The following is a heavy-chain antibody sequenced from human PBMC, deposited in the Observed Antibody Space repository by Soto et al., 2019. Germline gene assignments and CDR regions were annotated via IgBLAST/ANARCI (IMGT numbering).Heavy chain of an antibody. CDR2: IYYSGST. V-gene: IGHV4-39*01. CDR1: GGSISSSSYY. Sequence: PETLSHTCTVSGGSISSSSYYWGWIHQPPGKGLEWIGSIYYSGSTYYNPSLKSRVTISVDTSKNQFSLKLSSVTAADTAVYYCARQGYSSLSESLDYYYDVMDVWARGTTVIV. D-gene: IGHD6-19*01. CDR3: ARQGYSSLSESLDYYYDVMDV. J-gene: IGHJ6*02.